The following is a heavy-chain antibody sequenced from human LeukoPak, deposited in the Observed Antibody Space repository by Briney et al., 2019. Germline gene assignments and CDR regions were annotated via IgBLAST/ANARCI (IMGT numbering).Heavy chain of an antibody. J-gene: IGHJ4*02. CDR3: ARGNSGLLLRPEDY. D-gene: IGHD3-22*01. CDR2: IIPIFGTA. Sequence: ASVKVSCKASGGTFSSYAISWVRQAPGQGLEWMGGIIPIFGTANYAQKFQGRATITADESTSTAYMELSSLRSEDTAVYYCARGNSGLLLRPEDYWGQGTLVTVSS. V-gene: IGHV1-69*13. CDR1: GGTFSSYA.